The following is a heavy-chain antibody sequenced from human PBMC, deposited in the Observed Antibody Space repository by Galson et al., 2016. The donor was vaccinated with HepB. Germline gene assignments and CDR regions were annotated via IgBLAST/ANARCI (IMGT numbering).Heavy chain of an antibody. J-gene: IGHJ6*04. CDR3: AKELVPXTTDYYYAMDV. D-gene: IGHD2/OR15-2a*01. V-gene: IGHV3-30*18. Sequence: SLRXSCAASGXXFSXXXMHXXXQAXXKGLXXVTVXSYDGFXKYYADXVKGRFTISRDNSKNTLYLQMNNLRAXNTAVYHCAKELVPXTTDYYYAMDVWGTGXTVXXXS. CDR1: GXXFSXXX. CDR2: XSYDGFXK.